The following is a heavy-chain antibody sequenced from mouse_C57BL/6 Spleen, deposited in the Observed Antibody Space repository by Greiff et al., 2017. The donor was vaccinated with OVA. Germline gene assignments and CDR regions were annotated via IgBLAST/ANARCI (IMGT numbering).Heavy chain of an antibody. CDR1: GYAFSSSW. CDR3: ANEGYYPPFAN. CDR2: IYPGDGDT. V-gene: IGHV1-82*01. D-gene: IGHD2-3*01. J-gene: IGHJ3*01. Sequence: QVQLQQSGPELVKPGASVKISCKASGYAFSSSWMNWVKQRPGKGLEWIGRIYPGDGDTNYNGKFKGKATLTADKSSSTAYMQLSSLTSEDSAVYFCANEGYYPPFANWGQGTLVTVSA.